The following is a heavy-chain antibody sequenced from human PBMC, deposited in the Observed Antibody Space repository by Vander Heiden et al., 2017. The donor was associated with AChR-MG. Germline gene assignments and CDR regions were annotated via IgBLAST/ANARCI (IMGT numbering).Heavy chain of an antibody. J-gene: IGHJ4*02. Sequence: EVQLVETGGGLIQPGGSLRPSCAASGFTVSSNYMGWVRQAPGKGLEWVSVIYSGGSTYYADSVKGRFTISRDNSKNTLYLQMNSLRAEDTAVYYCARDNEDGGYVGFGYWGQGTLVTVSS. CDR1: GFTVSSNY. V-gene: IGHV3-53*02. CDR2: IYSGGST. CDR3: ARDNEDGGYVGFGY. D-gene: IGHD5-12*01.